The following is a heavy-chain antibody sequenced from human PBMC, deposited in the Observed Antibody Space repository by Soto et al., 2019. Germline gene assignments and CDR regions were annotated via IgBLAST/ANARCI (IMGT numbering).Heavy chain of an antibody. CDR1: GFTFSDYA. CDR3: AKGGQQWLVTSDFNY. D-gene: IGHD6-19*01. Sequence: VQLVESGGGVVQPGRSLRLSCAASGFTFSDYAMHWVRQAPGKGLEWVAVVSHDGRNTHYADSVKGRFTISRDSSKNTFSLEMTSLRAEDTDVYYCAKGGQQWLVTSDFNYWGQGALVTVSS. J-gene: IGHJ4*02. V-gene: IGHV3-30*18. CDR2: VSHDGRNT.